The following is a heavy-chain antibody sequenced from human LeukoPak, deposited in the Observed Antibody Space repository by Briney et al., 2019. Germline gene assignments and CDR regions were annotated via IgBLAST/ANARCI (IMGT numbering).Heavy chain of an antibody. J-gene: IGHJ5*02. Sequence: SETLSLTCTVSGGSISSYYWSWIRQPPGKGLEWIGYIYYSGSTNYNPSLKSRVTISVDTSKNQFSLKLSSVTAADTAVYYCARGAYSSGWYRRGWFDPWGQGTLVTVSS. CDR3: ARGAYSSGWYRRGWFDP. V-gene: IGHV4-59*01. D-gene: IGHD6-19*01. CDR2: IYYSGST. CDR1: GGSISSYY.